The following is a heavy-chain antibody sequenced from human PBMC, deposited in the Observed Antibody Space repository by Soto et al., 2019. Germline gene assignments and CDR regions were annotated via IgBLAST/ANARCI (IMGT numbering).Heavy chain of an antibody. D-gene: IGHD3-3*01. J-gene: IGHJ4*02. V-gene: IGHV4-34*01. CDR3: ARGASSLVGVTIFGVVEDY. CDR2: INHSGST. CDR1: GGSFSDYY. Sequence: QVQLQQWGAGLLKPSETLSLTCAVYGGSFSDYYWSWIRQPPGKGLQWIGEINHSGSTNSNPSLKSRVTISVDTSKNQLSLKLNSVTAADTAEYYCARGASSLVGVTIFGVVEDYWGQGTLVTVSS.